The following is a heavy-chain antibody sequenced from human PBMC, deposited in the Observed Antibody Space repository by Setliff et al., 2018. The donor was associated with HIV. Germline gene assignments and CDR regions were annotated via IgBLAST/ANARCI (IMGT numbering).Heavy chain of an antibody. Sequence: GGSLRLSCAASGFIFEDYAMHWVRQVPGKGLEWVALISWDGATTNYADSVKGRFTISRDNSKNTQYLQMNSLRDEDTAVYYCTGGYSQFGDYWGQGTLVTVSS. CDR1: GFIFEDYA. D-gene: IGHD5-18*01. J-gene: IGHJ4*02. V-gene: IGHV3-43D*04. CDR3: TGGYSQFGDY. CDR2: ISWDGATT.